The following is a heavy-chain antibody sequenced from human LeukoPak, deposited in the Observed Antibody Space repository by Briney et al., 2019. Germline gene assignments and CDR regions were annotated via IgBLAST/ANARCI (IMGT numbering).Heavy chain of an antibody. J-gene: IGHJ4*02. V-gene: IGHV3-33*01. D-gene: IGHD7-27*01. Sequence: GGSLRLSCAASGFTFSNYGMHWVRQAPGKGLEWVSLIWSDGGNKYYADSVKGRFTTSRDNSENTLYLQMNSLRAEDTAVYYCARGNGHTSGEFDYWGQGTLVTVSS. CDR1: GFTFSNYG. CDR2: IWSDGGNK. CDR3: ARGNGHTSGEFDY.